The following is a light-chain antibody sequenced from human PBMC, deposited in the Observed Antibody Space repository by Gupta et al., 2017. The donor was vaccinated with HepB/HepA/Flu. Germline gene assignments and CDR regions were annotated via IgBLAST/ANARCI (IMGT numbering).Light chain of an antibody. CDR2: DAS. V-gene: IGKV3-11*01. J-gene: IGKJ2*01. CDR3: QHRSNWPPYP. CDR1: QSINYY. Sequence: DIELTQSPATLSLSPGQRATLSCRASQSINYYLAWYQQRPGQAPRLLMYDASSRASGIPARFSGSGSGTDFTLTISSLEPEDFAVYYCQHRSNWPPYPFGQGTKLEI.